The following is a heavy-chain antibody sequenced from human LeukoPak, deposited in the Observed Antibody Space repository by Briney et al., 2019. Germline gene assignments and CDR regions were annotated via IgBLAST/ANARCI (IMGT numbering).Heavy chain of an antibody. J-gene: IGHJ4*02. Sequence: SETLSLTRAVYGGSFGGYYWTWIRQPPGKGLAWIGQINHSGSTNYNPSPKSRVTISIDTSKNQFSLKLSSVTAADTAVYYCARASAYSSSSGVNYWGQGALVTVSS. V-gene: IGHV4-34*01. CDR2: INHSGST. CDR1: GGSFGGYY. D-gene: IGHD6-6*01. CDR3: ARASAYSSSSGVNY.